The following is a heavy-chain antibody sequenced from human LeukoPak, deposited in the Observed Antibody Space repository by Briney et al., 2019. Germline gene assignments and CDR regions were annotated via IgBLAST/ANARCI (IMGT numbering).Heavy chain of an antibody. Sequence: GGSLRLSCAASGFTFSSYAMHWVRQAPGKGLEWVAVISYDGSNKYYADSVKGRFTISRDNAKNSLYLQMNSLRAEDTAVYYCARGGLDPYYDSSGYYYFDYWGQGTLVTVSS. CDR2: ISYDGSNK. J-gene: IGHJ4*02. CDR3: ARGGLDPYYDSSGYYYFDY. V-gene: IGHV3-30-3*01. D-gene: IGHD3-22*01. CDR1: GFTFSSYA.